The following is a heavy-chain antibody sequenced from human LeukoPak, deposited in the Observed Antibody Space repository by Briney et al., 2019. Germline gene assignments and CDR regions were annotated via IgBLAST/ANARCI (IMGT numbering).Heavy chain of an antibody. CDR1: GFTFSTYA. CDR2: ISYDGSNT. V-gene: IGHV3-30*18. D-gene: IGHD2-15*01. J-gene: IGHJ2*01. Sequence: GSSLRLSCAASGFTFSTYAMYWVRQAPGKGLEWVAVISYDGSNTYYADSVKGRFTISRDNSKNTLYLQINSLRAEDTALYYCAKGSSAHYWYFDLWGRGTLVTVSS. CDR3: AKGSSAHYWYFDL.